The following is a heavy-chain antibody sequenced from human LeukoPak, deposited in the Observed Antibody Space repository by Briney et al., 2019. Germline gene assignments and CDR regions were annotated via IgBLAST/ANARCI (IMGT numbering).Heavy chain of an antibody. CDR1: GFTFNDYY. V-gene: IGHV3-11*04. Sequence: PGGSLRLSCAASGFTFNDYYMSWIRQAPGKGLEWLSYINIGGNNTHYADSLNSPFNIPRNNVKKSLYLEMNNLRAEDTAVYYCATDGAGFDTWGQVVLVTVSS. CDR3: ATDGAGFDT. CDR2: INIGGNNT. J-gene: IGHJ5*02.